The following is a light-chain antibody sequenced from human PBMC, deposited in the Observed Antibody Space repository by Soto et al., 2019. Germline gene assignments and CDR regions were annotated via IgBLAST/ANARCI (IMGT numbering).Light chain of an antibody. CDR3: CSYGGTYTFRI. CDR1: SSDVGAYNY. J-gene: IGLJ2*01. Sequence: QSALTQPRSVSGSPGQSVTISCTGTSSDVGAYNYVSWYQQHPGKVPKLMIYDVSKRPSGVPDRFSGSKSGNTASLTISGLQAEDEADYYCCSYGGTYTFRISGGGTKLTVL. V-gene: IGLV2-11*01. CDR2: DVS.